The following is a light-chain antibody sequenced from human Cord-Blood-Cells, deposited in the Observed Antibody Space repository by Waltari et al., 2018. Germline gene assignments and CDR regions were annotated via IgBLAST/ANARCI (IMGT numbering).Light chain of an antibody. CDR2: EGS. J-gene: IGLJ2*01. CDR3: CSYAGSSTLV. Sequence: QSALTQPASVSGSPGQSITISCTGTSSDVGSYNIVSWYQQHPGKDPKLMIYEGSKRPSGVSNRFSGSKSGNTASLTISGLQAEDEADYYCCSYAGSSTLVFGGGTKLTVL. CDR1: SSDVGSYNI. V-gene: IGLV2-23*01.